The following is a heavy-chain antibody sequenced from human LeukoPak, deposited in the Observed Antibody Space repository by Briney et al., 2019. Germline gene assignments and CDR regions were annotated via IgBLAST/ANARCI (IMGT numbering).Heavy chain of an antibody. CDR1: GDSVSSNSAT. CDR3: ARSPLGSDWFDP. J-gene: IGHJ5*02. CDR2: TLYRSKWHH. V-gene: IGHV6-1*01. Sequence: SQTLSLTCVISGDSVSSNSATWNWIRRSPSRGLEWLGRTLYRSKWHHHYAASVKSRVTVNPDTSKNQFSLQLNSLTPEDTAVYYCARSPLGSDWFDPWGQGTLVTVSS.